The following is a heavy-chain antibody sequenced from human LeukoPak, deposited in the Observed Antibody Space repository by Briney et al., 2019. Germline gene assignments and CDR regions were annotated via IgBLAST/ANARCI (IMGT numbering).Heavy chain of an antibody. Sequence: PGGSLRLSCAASGFTFSSYWMSWVRQAPGKGLEWVANIKQDGSEKYYVDSVKGRFTISRDNAKNSLYLQMNSLRAEDTAVYYCARCSSTSCYMSDYWGQGTLVTVSS. J-gene: IGHJ4*02. CDR3: ARCSSTSCYMSDY. CDR1: GFTFSSYW. CDR2: IKQDGSEK. D-gene: IGHD2-2*02. V-gene: IGHV3-7*01.